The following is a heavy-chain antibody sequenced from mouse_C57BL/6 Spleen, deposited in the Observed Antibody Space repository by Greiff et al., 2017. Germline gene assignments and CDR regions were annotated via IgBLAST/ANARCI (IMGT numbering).Heavy chain of an antibody. V-gene: IGHV1-42*01. Sequence: VQLQQSGPELVKPGASVKISCKASGYSFTGYYMNWVKQSPEKSLEWIGEINPSTGGTTYNQKFKAKATLTVDKSSSTAYMQLKSLTSEDSAVYYCARDGYDEEEGYFDYWGQGTTLTVSS. CDR3: ARDGYDEEEGYFDY. D-gene: IGHD2-2*01. CDR2: INPSTGGT. CDR1: GYSFTGYY. J-gene: IGHJ2*01.